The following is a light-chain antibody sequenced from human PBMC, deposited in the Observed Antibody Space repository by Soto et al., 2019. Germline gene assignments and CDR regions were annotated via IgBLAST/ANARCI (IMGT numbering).Light chain of an antibody. CDR3: AAWDDSLSGPYV. J-gene: IGLJ1*01. CDR2: RNN. V-gene: IGLV1-47*01. Sequence: QSVLTQPPSASGTPGQRVTISCSGSSSNIAWYQHLPGTSPKLLIYRNNQRPSGVPDRFSGSKSATSASLAISGLRSEDEADYYCAAWDDSLSGPYVFGAGTKVTVL. CDR1: SSNIA.